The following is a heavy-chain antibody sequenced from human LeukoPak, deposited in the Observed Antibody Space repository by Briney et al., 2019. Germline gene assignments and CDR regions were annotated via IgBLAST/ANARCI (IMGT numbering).Heavy chain of an antibody. D-gene: IGHD3-10*01. CDR1: GFTFSTYW. J-gene: IGHJ4*02. Sequence: GGSLRLSCAASGFTFSTYWMHWVRQAPGKGLEWVSYISGSGNTIYYTDSVKGRFTISRDNSKNTLYLQMNSLRAEDTAVYYCARDPDYYGSGSYVATFDYWGQGTLVTVSS. CDR3: ARDPDYYGSGSYVATFDY. V-gene: IGHV3-48*01. CDR2: ISGSGNTI.